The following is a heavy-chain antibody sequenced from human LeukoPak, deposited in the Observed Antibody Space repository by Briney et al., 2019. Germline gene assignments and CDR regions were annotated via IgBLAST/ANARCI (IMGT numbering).Heavy chain of an antibody. CDR3: ARRWNYGRNYYIDV. CDR2: INDSGRI. J-gene: IGHJ6*03. D-gene: IGHD1-7*01. V-gene: IGHV4-34*01. CDR1: GGSFSNYY. Sequence: SGTLSLTCAVYGGSFSNYYWSWIRQPPGKGLEWIGEINDSGRINYNPSLMSRVTVSVDTSKNQFSLRLTSVTATDTAVYYCARRWNYGRNYYIDVWGNGATVGVSS.